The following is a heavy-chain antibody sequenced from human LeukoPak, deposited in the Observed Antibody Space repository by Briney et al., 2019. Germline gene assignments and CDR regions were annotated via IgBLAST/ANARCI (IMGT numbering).Heavy chain of an antibody. CDR2: FYYSGST. CDR3: ARGGSIVGATPHDTFDI. J-gene: IGHJ3*02. D-gene: IGHD1-26*01. Sequence: SETLSLTCTVSGGSISNYYWSWIRQPPGKGLEWIGYFYYSGSTNYNPSLKSRVTLSVDTSKSQFSMKLSSVTAADTAVYYCARGGSIVGATPHDTFDIWGQGTLVTVSS. V-gene: IGHV4-59*01. CDR1: GGSISNYY.